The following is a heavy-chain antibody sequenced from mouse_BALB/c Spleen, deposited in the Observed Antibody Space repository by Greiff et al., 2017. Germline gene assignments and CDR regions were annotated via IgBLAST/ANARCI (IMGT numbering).Heavy chain of an antibody. CDR1: CFNIKDTY. D-gene: IGHD2-10*01. CDR3: ARGGAYYGNYYAMDY. J-gene: IGHJ4*01. CDR2: IDPANGNT. Sequence: DVKLQESGAELVKPGASVKLSCTASCFNIKDTYMHWVKQRPEQGLEWIGRIDPANGNTKYDPKFQGKATITADTSSNTAYLQLSSLTSEDTAVYYCARGGAYYGNYYAMDYWGQGTSVTVSS. V-gene: IGHV14-3*02.